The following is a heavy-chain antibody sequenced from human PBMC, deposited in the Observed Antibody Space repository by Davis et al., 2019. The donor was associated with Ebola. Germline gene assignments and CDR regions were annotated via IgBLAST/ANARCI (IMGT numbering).Heavy chain of an antibody. D-gene: IGHD3-16*01. Sequence: PGGSLRLSCAASGFTFSNYAMNWVRQAPGKGLEWVAVISFDGINKFYADSVKGRFTISRDNSKNTLYLQMNTLRVEDTAVYYCARDHLSGRLRGDDVLDIWGQGTKVTVS. CDR2: ISFDGINK. CDR3: ARDHLSGRLRGDDVLDI. V-gene: IGHV3-30-3*01. CDR1: GFTFSNYA. J-gene: IGHJ3*02.